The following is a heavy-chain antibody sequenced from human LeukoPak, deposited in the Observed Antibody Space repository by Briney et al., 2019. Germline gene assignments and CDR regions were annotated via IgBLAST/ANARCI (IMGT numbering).Heavy chain of an antibody. CDR1: GGSISSGGYS. CDR3: ASYRTVTTVTTSSYGMDV. V-gene: IGHV4-30-2*01. CDR2: IYHSGST. J-gene: IGHJ6*02. Sequence: SRTLSLTCAVSGGSISSGGYSWSWIRQPPGKGLEWMGYIYHSGSTYYNPSLKSRVTISLDRSKDQFSLKLSSVTAADTAVYYCASYRTVTTVTTSSYGMDVWGQGTTVTVSS. D-gene: IGHD4-17*01.